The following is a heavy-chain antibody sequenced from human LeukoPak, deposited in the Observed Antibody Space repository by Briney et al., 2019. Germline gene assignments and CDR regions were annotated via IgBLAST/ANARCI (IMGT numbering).Heavy chain of an antibody. CDR1: GESFSAYY. D-gene: IGHD3-22*01. J-gene: IGHJ5*02. V-gene: IGHV4-34*01. CDR2: INYGGTT. CDR3: ARWLAKLPKMFDP. Sequence: SETLSLTCAVYGESFSAYYWSWIRQPPGKGLEWIGEINYGGTTNYNPSLKSRVTLSTDTSKNQFSLKLNSVTAADTAVYYCARWLAKLPKMFDPWGQGTLVTVSS.